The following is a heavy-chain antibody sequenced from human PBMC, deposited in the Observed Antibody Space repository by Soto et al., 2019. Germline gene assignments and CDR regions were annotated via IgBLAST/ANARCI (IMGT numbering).Heavy chain of an antibody. V-gene: IGHV4-39*07. CDR2: VYYSGST. Sequence: PSETLSLTCTVSGGSVSSSSDYWGWVRQPPGKGLEWIGSVYYSGSTNYNPSLESRVTISVDTSKNQFSLKLSSVTAADTAVYYCARVIRIQWLVQYYFDYWGQGTLVTVSS. CDR3: ARVIRIQWLVQYYFDY. D-gene: IGHD6-19*01. J-gene: IGHJ4*02. CDR1: GGSVSSSSDY.